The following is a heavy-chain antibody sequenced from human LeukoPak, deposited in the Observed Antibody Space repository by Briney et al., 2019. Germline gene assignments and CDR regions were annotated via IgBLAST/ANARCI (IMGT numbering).Heavy chain of an antibody. V-gene: IGHV1-69*04. CDR1: GYTFTSYG. Sequence: ASVKVSCKASGYTFTSYGISWVRQAPGQGLEWMGRIIPILGIANYAQKFQGRVTITADKSTSTAYMELSSLRSEDTAVYYCARERCGGDCYYLLRGGNFDYWGQGTLVTVSS. J-gene: IGHJ4*02. CDR2: IIPILGIA. D-gene: IGHD2-21*02. CDR3: ARERCGGDCYYLLRGGNFDY.